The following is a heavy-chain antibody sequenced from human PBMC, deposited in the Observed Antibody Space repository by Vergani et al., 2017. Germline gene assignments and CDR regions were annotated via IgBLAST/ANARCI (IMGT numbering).Heavy chain of an antibody. D-gene: IGHD1-14*01. CDR1: GGPISSYY. V-gene: IGHV4-59*01. J-gene: IGHJ4*02. CDR3: ARYRVTGLIDY. Sequence: QVQLQESGPGLVKPSETLSLTCTVSGGPISSYYWSWIRQPPGKGLEWIGYIYYSGSTNYNPSLKSRVTISVDTSKNQFSLKLSSVTAADTAVYYCARYRVTGLIDYWGQGTLVTVSS. CDR2: IYYSGST.